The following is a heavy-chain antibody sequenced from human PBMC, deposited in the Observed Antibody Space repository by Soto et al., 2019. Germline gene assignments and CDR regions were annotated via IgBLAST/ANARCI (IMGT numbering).Heavy chain of an antibody. CDR1: GFTFSSYS. V-gene: IGHV3-21*01. Sequence: TGGSLRLSCAASGFTFSSYSMNWVRQAPGKGLEWVSSISSSSSYIYYADSVKGRFTISRDNAKNSLYLQMNSLRAEDTAVYYCARDQVDIVATIDYWGQGTLVTVSS. CDR3: ARDQVDIVATIDY. D-gene: IGHD5-12*01. CDR2: ISSSSSYI. J-gene: IGHJ4*02.